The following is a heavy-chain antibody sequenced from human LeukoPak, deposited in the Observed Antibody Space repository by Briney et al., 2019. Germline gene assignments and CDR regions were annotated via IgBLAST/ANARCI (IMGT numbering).Heavy chain of an antibody. D-gene: IGHD3-10*01. CDR2: IYYSGST. CDR1: GGSISSYY. CDR3: ARHYYGSGSYYYPVVYFDY. J-gene: IGHJ4*02. V-gene: IGHV4-59*01. Sequence: PSETLSLTCTVSGGSISSYYWSWIRQPPGKGLEWIGYIYYSGSTNYNPSLKSRVTISVDPSKNQFSLKLSSVTAADTAVYYCARHYYGSGSYYYPVVYFDYWGQGTLVTVSS.